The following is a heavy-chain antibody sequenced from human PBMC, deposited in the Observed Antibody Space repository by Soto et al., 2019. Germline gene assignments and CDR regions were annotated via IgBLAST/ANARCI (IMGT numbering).Heavy chain of an antibody. Sequence: QVQLVESGGGVVQPGGSLRLSCAASGFTFSDYAMHWVRQAPGKGLEWVAILWYDGSHQQYIDSVKGRFTISRDNSKSTLYLEMNSLRVEDTAVYHCAKDLSGGYSYDYWGQGTLVTVSS. CDR3: AKDLSGGYSYDY. CDR1: GFTFSDYA. CDR2: LWYDGSHQ. D-gene: IGHD3-16*01. V-gene: IGHV3-30*02. J-gene: IGHJ4*02.